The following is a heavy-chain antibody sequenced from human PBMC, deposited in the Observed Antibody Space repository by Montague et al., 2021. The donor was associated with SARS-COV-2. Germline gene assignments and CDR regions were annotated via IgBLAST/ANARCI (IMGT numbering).Heavy chain of an antibody. CDR3: VRDPAPSGSGTFYDY. CDR1: GDSVSHDF. D-gene: IGHD1-26*01. Sequence: SETLSLTCTVSGDSVSHDFWTWIRQPPGKGLEWIGYVYYSRSSSXNPSFMCRVSIAVDTSKNQFSLRLSTVTAADTAIYYCVRDPAPSGSGTFYDYWGQGTLVAVSS. J-gene: IGHJ4*02. V-gene: IGHV4-59*02. CDR2: VYYSRSS.